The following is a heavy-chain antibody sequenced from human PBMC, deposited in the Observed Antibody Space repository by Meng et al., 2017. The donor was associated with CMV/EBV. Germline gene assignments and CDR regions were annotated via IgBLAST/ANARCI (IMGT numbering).Heavy chain of an antibody. J-gene: IGHJ4*02. Sequence: SETLSLTCTVSGYSISSGYYWGWIRQPPGKGLEWIGSIYHSGSTYYNPSLKSRVTISVDTSMNQFSLKLSSVTAADTAVYYCARDDCSGGSCYGYWGQGTLVTVSS. CDR1: GYSISSGYY. CDR2: IYHSGST. CDR3: ARDDCSGGSCYGY. D-gene: IGHD2-15*01. V-gene: IGHV4-38-2*02.